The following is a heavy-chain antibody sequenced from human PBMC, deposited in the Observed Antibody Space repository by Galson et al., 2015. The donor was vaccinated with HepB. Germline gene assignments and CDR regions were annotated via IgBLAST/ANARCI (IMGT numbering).Heavy chain of an antibody. Sequence: SVKVSCKASGGTFSSYAISWVRQAPGQGLEWMGGIIPIFGTANYAQKFQGRVTITADESTSTAYMELSSLRSEDTAVYYCARTVVPAAIYYYYGMDVWGQGTTVTVSS. D-gene: IGHD2-2*02. CDR2: IIPIFGTA. J-gene: IGHJ6*02. CDR3: ARTVVPAAIYYYYGMDV. CDR1: GGTFSSYA. V-gene: IGHV1-69*13.